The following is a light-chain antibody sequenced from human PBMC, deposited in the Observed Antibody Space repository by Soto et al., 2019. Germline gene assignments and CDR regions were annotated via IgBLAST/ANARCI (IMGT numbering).Light chain of an antibody. CDR1: ASDIGSYDY. J-gene: IGLJ3*02. CDR2: EVT. V-gene: IGLV2-14*01. Sequence: QSALTQPASVSGSPGQSITVSCTGTASDIGSYDYVSWYQHHPGKAPKLMIYEVTNRPSGVSNRFSGSKSDYTASLTISGLQAEDEAHYFCASYSSSTTRRVFGGGTKLTVL. CDR3: ASYSSSTTRRV.